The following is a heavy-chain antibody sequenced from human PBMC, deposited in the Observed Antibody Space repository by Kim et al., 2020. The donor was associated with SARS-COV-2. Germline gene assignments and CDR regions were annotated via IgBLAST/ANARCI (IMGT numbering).Heavy chain of an antibody. Sequence: GGSLRLSCAASGFTFSAAAMHWVRQAPGKGLEYVAIISTNGDRTFYANSVKGRFAVSRDNSKNTLYLQMSSLRGEDMAVYFCKRVRQFGRTYYGLDVWGQGTPVTVSS. CDR3: KRVRQFGRTYYGLDV. D-gene: IGHD3-3*01. CDR1: GFTFSAAA. J-gene: IGHJ6*01. CDR2: ISTNGDRT. V-gene: IGHV3-64*01.